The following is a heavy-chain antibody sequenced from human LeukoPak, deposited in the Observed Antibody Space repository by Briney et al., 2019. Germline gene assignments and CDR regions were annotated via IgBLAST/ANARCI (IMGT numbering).Heavy chain of an antibody. J-gene: IGHJ4*02. CDR2: IYRSGAT. V-gene: IGHV4-4*02. CDR3: ARNAGYSDLNY. D-gene: IGHD3-22*01. Sequence: SETLSLTCAVSGDSFSSNNYWTWVRQPPGKGMEWIGEIYRSGATNYNPSLKSRVTVSLDKSKNQFSLRLNSVTAADTAIYYCARNAGYSDLNYWGQGVLVTVSS. CDR1: GDSFSSNNY.